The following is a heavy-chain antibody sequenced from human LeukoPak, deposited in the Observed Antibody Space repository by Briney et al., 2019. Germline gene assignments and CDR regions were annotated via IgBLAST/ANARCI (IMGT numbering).Heavy chain of an antibody. CDR3: ARGRRLYYDFWSGHNWYFDL. D-gene: IGHD3-3*01. V-gene: IGHV1-24*01. CDR2: FDPEDGET. Sequence: ASVKVSCKVSGYTLTELSMHWVRQAPGKGLEWMGGFDPEDGETIYAQKFQGRVTMTEDTSTDTAYMELSSLRSEDTAVYYCARGRRLYYDFWSGHNWYFDLWGRGTLVTVSS. J-gene: IGHJ2*01. CDR1: GYTLTELS.